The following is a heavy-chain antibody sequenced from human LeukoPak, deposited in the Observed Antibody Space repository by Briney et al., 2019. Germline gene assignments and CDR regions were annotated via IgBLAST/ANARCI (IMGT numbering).Heavy chain of an antibody. CDR1: GFTFRSYA. CDR3: AKALDGRGHWYERGADY. D-gene: IGHD2-21*02. J-gene: IGHJ4*02. Sequence: GGSLRLSCAASGFTFRSYAMSWVRQVPGEGLEWVATVSGDASQTYDSDSLKGRFTISRNNSKNTVYLRMSSLRAEDTAIYYCAKALDGRGHWYERGADYWGQGTLVAVSS. V-gene: IGHV3-23*01. CDR2: VSGDASQT.